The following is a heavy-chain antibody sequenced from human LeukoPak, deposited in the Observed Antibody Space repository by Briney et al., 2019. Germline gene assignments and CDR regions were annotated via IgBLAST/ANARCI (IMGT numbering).Heavy chain of an antibody. D-gene: IGHD5-24*01. CDR2: VYYDGTS. CDR1: GGSINSHSYY. CDR3: VRHVSTNTGYFDS. Sequence: SETLSLTCTVSGGSINSHSYYWGWIRQPPGKGLEWIGSVYYDGTSYSNPSLKTRVGVFVDTSRDQFSLDLDFVTAADTALYYCVRHVSTNTGYFDSCGQGTLVSVSS. J-gene: IGHJ4*02. V-gene: IGHV4-39*01.